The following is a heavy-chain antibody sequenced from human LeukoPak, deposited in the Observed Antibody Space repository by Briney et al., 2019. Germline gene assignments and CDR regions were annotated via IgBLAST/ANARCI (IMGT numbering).Heavy chain of an antibody. D-gene: IGHD3-9*01. CDR1: GGTFSSYA. CDR2: IIPIFGTA. CDR3: ARANGVYYDILTGYALGY. Sequence: ASVKVSCKASGGTFSSYAMIWVRQAPGQGLEWMGGIIPIFGTANYAQKFQDRVTITTDESTSTAYMELSRLRSEDTAVYYCARANGVYYDILTGYALGYWGQGTLVTVSS. V-gene: IGHV1-69*05. J-gene: IGHJ4*02.